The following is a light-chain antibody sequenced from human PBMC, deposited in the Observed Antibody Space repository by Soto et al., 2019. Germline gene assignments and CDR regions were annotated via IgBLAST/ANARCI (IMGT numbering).Light chain of an antibody. CDR1: QSISSY. V-gene: IGKV3-11*01. Sequence: ETVLTQSPSSLSLSPGERATLPCRASQSISSYLAWYQQKPGQAPRLLIYDASNRATGIPARFNGSGSGTDFPLAISSLAPEDFASYYRLQDYGDSWTLGQGTKVDIK. J-gene: IGKJ1*01. CDR2: DAS. CDR3: LQDYGDSWT.